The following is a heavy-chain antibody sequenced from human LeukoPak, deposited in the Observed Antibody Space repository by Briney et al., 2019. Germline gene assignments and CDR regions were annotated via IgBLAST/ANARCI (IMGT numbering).Heavy chain of an antibody. D-gene: IGHD2-2*01. V-gene: IGHV3-7*01. CDR1: GFIFSSYW. Sequence: PGGSLRLSCAGSGFIFSSYWMSWVRQAPGKGLEWVANIKQDGSEKYYVDSVKGRFTISRDNAKNSLYLQMNSLRAEDTAVYYCASPRTRNSWFDPWGQGTLVTVSS. CDR3: ASPRTRNSWFDP. CDR2: IKQDGSEK. J-gene: IGHJ5*02.